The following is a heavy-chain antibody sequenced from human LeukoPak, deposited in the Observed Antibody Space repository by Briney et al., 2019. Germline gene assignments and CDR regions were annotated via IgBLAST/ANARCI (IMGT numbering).Heavy chain of an antibody. CDR3: AREMEGDYGSGTFFDL. D-gene: IGHD3-10*01. Sequence: GGSLRLSCAASEFVFSDYYMSWIRQTPGKGLEWVSYISDSGSTIYYADSVKGRFTISRDNVKNSLYLQMNGLRAEDTAVYYCAREMEGDYGSGTFFDLWGQGNMVNVSS. V-gene: IGHV3-11*01. J-gene: IGHJ4*02. CDR1: EFVFSDYY. CDR2: ISDSGSTI.